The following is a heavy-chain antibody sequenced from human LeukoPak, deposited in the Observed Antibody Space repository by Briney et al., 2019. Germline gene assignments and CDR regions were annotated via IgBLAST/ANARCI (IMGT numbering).Heavy chain of an antibody. J-gene: IGHJ6*03. CDR2: IYYSGST. CDR3: ARDRLWFGELYYYYYYMDV. D-gene: IGHD3-10*01. CDR1: GGSISSSSYY. V-gene: IGHV4-61*01. Sequence: SETLSLTCTVSGGSISSSSYYWSWIRQPPGKGLEWIGYIYYSGSTNYNPSLKSRVTISVDTSKNQFSLKLSSVTAADTAVYYCARDRLWFGELYYYYYYMDVWGKGTTVTISS.